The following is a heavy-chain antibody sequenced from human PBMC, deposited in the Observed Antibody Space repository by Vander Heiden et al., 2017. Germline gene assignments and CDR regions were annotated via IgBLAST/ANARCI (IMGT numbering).Heavy chain of an antibody. CDR1: SFTFSSHY. D-gene: IGHD6-13*01. V-gene: IGHV3-74*01. Sequence: DVQLVESGGGLVQPGRQLRLSCAASSFTFSSHYTHWLSQAPGKGLVWVSHINDDGSRTTYADSVKGRFTISRDNAKNTLYLQMDSLRAEDTALYYCTRDAPNSNFDYWGQGAPVTVSP. CDR3: TRDAPNSNFDY. CDR2: INDDGSRT. J-gene: IGHJ4*02.